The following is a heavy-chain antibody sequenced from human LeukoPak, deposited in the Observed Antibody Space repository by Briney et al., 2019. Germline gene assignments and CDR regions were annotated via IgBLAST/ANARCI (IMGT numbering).Heavy chain of an antibody. CDR1: GFTFTNHW. D-gene: IGHD2/OR15-2a*01. CDR3: AEGTTA. J-gene: IGHJ5*02. CDR2: INQDGSEK. Sequence: QSGGSLRLSCAASGFTFTNHWMSWVRQAPGKGLEWVANINQDGSEKFYVDSVKGRFTISRDNAKNSLYLQMNSLRAEDTAVYYCAEGTTAWGQGTLVTVSS. V-gene: IGHV3-7*01.